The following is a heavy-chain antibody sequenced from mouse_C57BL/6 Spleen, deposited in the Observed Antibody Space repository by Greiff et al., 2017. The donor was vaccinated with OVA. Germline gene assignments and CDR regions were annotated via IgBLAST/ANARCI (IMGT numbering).Heavy chain of an antibody. CDR3: AYWEAWFAC. Sequence: QVQLKQPGAELVKPGASVKLSCKASGYTFTSYWMHWVKQRPGQGLEWIGMIHPNSGSTNYNEKFKGKATLTVDKSSSTAYMQLSSLTSEDSAFYYCAYWEAWFACWGHGPLVTVSA. V-gene: IGHV1-64*01. D-gene: IGHD4-1*01. CDR2: IHPNSGST. J-gene: IGHJ3*01. CDR1: GYTFTSYW.